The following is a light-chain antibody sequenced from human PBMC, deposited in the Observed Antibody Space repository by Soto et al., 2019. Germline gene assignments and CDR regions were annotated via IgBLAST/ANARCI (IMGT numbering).Light chain of an antibody. J-gene: IGKJ1*01. CDR3: QQYGSSSWT. CDR1: QRVSNTY. CDR2: GAS. Sequence: EIVLAQSPGTLSLSPGERATLSCRASQRVSNTYLAWYQQRPGQAPRLLIYGASSRATGIPDRFSGSGSGTEFTLTISRLEPEDFAVYYCQQYGSSSWTFGQGTKVDIK. V-gene: IGKV3-20*01.